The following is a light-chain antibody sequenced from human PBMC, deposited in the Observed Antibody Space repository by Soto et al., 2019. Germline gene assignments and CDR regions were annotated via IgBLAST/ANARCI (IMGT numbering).Light chain of an antibody. Sequence: DIQMTQSPSSLSASVGDRVTITCQASQNINNYLNWYQQKPGRAPKLLIFDASNLETGVPSRFSGSGVGTDFSFTISSLQPEDIATYFCQQYHDLPLTFGGGTKVDIK. V-gene: IGKV1-33*01. CDR1: QNINNY. CDR3: QQYHDLPLT. CDR2: DAS. J-gene: IGKJ4*01.